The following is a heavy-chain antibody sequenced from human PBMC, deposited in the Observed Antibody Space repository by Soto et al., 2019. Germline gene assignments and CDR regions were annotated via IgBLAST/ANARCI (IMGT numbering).Heavy chain of an antibody. D-gene: IGHD1-26*01. Sequence: QVTLKESGPVLVKPTETLTLTCTVSGFSLSNARMGVTWIRQPPGKALEWLAHIFSNDEKSYSTSLKSRLTSPKDTTKTQVVLTITNMDPVDTATSYCARHGRGVGARPLDYWGQGTLVTVSS. CDR1: GFSLSNARMG. V-gene: IGHV2-26*01. CDR2: IFSNDEK. J-gene: IGHJ4*02. CDR3: ARHGRGVGARPLDY.